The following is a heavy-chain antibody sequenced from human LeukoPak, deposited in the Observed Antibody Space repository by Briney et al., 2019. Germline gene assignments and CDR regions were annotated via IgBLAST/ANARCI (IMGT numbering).Heavy chain of an antibody. D-gene: IGHD6-13*01. CDR3: ARDLVGIAAAG. V-gene: IGHV4-39*07. Sequence: SETLSLTCTVSGGSISSSSYYWGWIRQPPGKELEWIGSIYYSGSTYYNPSLESRVTISVDTSKNQFSLKLSSVTAADTAVYYCARDLVGIAAAGWGQGTLVTVSS. J-gene: IGHJ4*02. CDR2: IYYSGST. CDR1: GGSISSSSYY.